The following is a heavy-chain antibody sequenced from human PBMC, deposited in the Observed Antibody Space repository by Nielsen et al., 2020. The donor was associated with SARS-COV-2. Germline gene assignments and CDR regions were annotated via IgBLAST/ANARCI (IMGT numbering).Heavy chain of an antibody. D-gene: IGHD6-19*01. Sequence: SQTLSLTCAISGDSVSSNSAAWNWIRQSPSRGLEWLGRTYYRSKWYNDYAVSVKSRITINPDTSKNQFSLQLNSVTPEDTAVYYCARESSYSSGWYYYYYYGMDVWGQGTTVTVSS. J-gene: IGHJ6*02. CDR3: ARESSYSSGWYYYYYYGMDV. CDR2: TYYRSKWYN. V-gene: IGHV6-1*01. CDR1: GDSVSSNSAA.